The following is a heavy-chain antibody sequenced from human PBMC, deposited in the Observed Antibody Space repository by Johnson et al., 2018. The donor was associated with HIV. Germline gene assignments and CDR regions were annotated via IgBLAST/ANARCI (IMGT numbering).Heavy chain of an antibody. D-gene: IGHD3-3*02. V-gene: IGHV3-11*04. J-gene: IGHJ3*01. CDR3: AGGGGVYKNFWGGSWLRDPFDV. CDR1: GFTFNDYY. Sequence: QEQLVESGGGVVKPGGSLRLSCAASGFTFNDYYMSWIRQAPGKGLEWLSYISTSGATIYYADSLKGRFTISRDNAKKSLYLQMNSLRSEDTALYYCAGGGGVYKNFWGGSWLRDPFDVWGHGTMVIVS. CDR2: ISTSGATI.